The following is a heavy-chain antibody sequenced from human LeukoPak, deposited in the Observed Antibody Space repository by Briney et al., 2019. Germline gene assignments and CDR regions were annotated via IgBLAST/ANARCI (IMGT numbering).Heavy chain of an antibody. V-gene: IGHV1-69*13. D-gene: IGHD3-3*01. CDR3: ARDLGDFWEPWFDP. Sequence: GASVKVSCKASGGTFSSYAISWERQAPGQGLEWMGGIIPIFGTANYAQKFQGRVTITADESTSTAYMELSSLRSEDTAVYYCARDLGDFWEPWFDPWGQGTLVTVSS. CDR1: GGTFSSYA. J-gene: IGHJ5*02. CDR2: IIPIFGTA.